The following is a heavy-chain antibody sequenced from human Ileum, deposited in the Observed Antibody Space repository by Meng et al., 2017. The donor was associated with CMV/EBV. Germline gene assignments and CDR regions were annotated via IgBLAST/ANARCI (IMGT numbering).Heavy chain of an antibody. CDR3: ARRVREVRERSWENWLTP. D-gene: IGHD3-10*01. CDR1: GGSISTYC. V-gene: IGHV4-4*07. Sequence: VSLQDVGPGLVRPSETLSLICTVSGGSISTYCWNWIRQSAGKRLEWIGRICGTGTIQYNPSFKSRLTLSLDTSKSQFSLRLTSVTAADTAVYFCARRVREVRERSWENWLTPWGQGILVTVSS. J-gene: IGHJ5*02. CDR2: ICGTGTI.